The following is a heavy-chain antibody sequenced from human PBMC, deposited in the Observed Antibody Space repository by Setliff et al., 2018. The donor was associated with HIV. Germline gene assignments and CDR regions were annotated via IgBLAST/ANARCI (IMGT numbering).Heavy chain of an antibody. J-gene: IGHJ4*02. D-gene: IGHD5-12*01. CDR3: APGRGSDAIAIDY. V-gene: IGHV3-15*04. CDR2: IGGQAEGGTA. CDR1: RFSFNNAW. Sequence: SRFSFNNAWLSWVRQAPGKGLEWVGRIGGQAEGGTAVYAPPVIARFTISRDDSKNTLYLDMGSLKTEDTAVYYCAPGRGSDAIAIDYWGQGTPVTVSS.